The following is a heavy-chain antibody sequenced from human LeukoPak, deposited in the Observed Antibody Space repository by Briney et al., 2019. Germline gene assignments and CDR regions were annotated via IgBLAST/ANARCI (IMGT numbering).Heavy chain of an antibody. CDR3: ARYCSGTSCSGAFDI. D-gene: IGHD2-2*01. Sequence: GGSLRLSCAASGFTFSSYAMHWVRQAPGKGLKWVAVISYDGSNKYYADSVKGRFTISRDNSKNMLYLQMNSLRAEDTAVYYCARYCSGTSCSGAFDIWGQGTMVTVSS. CDR1: GFTFSSYA. V-gene: IGHV3-30-3*01. CDR2: ISYDGSNK. J-gene: IGHJ3*02.